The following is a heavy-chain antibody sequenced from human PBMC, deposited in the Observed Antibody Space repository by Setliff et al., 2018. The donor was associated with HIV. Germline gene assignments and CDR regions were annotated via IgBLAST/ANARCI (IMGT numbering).Heavy chain of an antibody. CDR3: ARERSRGYTDPPRFDY. Sequence: SETLSLTCTVSGGSISSGSYYWSWIRQPAGKGLEWIGHIYTNGSTNYNPSLKSRVTISVDTSKNQFSLRLTSVTAADTAVYYCARERSRGYTDPPRFDYWGQGTLVTVS. J-gene: IGHJ4*02. V-gene: IGHV4-61*09. CDR2: IYTNGST. D-gene: IGHD5-18*01. CDR1: GGSISSGSYY.